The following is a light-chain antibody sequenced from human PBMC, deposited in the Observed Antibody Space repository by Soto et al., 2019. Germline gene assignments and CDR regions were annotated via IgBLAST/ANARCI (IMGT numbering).Light chain of an antibody. CDR3: AAWDASLNGVV. V-gene: IGLV1-44*01. CDR2: SGN. CDR1: SSNIGRNT. J-gene: IGLJ2*01. Sequence: QSVLTQPPSASGTPGQRVTISCSGSSSNIGRNTVNWYQQLPGTAPKLLIYSGNQRPSGVPDRFSGSKSGTSASLAISGLQSDDEADYSCAAWDASLNGVVFGGGTKLTVL.